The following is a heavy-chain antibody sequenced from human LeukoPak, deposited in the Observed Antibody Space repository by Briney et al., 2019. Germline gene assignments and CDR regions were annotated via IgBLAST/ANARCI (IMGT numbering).Heavy chain of an antibody. J-gene: IGHJ4*02. CDR2: IRYDGSNK. V-gene: IGHV3-30*02. CDR3: AKTYSSDYSYYFDY. D-gene: IGHD3-22*01. CDR1: GFTFSSYG. Sequence: GGSLRLSCAASGFTFSSYGMHWVRQAPGKGLEWVAFIRYDGSNKYYADSVKGRFTVSRDNSKSTLYLQMNSLRAEDTAVYYCAKTYSSDYSYYFDYWGQGTLVTVSS.